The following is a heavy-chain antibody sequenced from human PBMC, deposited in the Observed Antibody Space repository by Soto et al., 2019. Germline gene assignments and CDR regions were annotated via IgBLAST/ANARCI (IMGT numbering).Heavy chain of an antibody. CDR3: ASYHRGYSYYYFDY. Sequence: SVTRCHTSTVAGGGIDDGSGYLNWDRQDPGKGLEWVGYIHYSGNAYYNPSLKTRVTISVDPSKNQFSLRLTSVTAADAAVYYCASYHRGYSYYYFDYWGQGSLVTVSS. CDR2: IHYSGNA. J-gene: IGHJ4*02. D-gene: IGHD3-22*01. V-gene: IGHV4-31*03. CDR1: GGGIDDGSGY.